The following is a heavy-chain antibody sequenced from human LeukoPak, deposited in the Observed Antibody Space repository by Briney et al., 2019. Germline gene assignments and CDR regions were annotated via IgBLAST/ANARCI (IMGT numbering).Heavy chain of an antibody. CDR1: GFTFSSYS. Sequence: SGGSLRLSCAASGFTFSSYSMNWVRQAPGKGLEWVSSISSSSSYIYYADSVKGRFTISRDNAKNSLYLQMNSLRAEDTAVYYCATYSSSWHAFDIWGQGTMVTVSS. CDR2: ISSSSSYI. J-gene: IGHJ3*02. V-gene: IGHV3-21*01. D-gene: IGHD6-13*01. CDR3: ATYSSSWHAFDI.